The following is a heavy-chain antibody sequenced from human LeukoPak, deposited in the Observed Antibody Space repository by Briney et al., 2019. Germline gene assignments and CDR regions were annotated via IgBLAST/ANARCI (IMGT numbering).Heavy chain of an antibody. CDR3: AKAYCPNGVCYLDY. V-gene: IGHV3-7*03. Sequence: GRSLRLSCIASGFTLSTSWMSWVRQAPGKGLEWVANIKQDGSEKYYVDSVKGRFTISRDNSKNTLYLQMNSLRAEDTAVYYCAKAYCPNGVCYLDYWGQGTLVTVSS. D-gene: IGHD2-8*01. J-gene: IGHJ4*02. CDR1: GFTLSTSW. CDR2: IKQDGSEK.